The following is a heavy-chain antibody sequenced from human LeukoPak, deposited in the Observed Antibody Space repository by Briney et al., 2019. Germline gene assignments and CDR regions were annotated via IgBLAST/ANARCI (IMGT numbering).Heavy chain of an antibody. V-gene: IGHV3-7*01. D-gene: IGHD6-19*01. CDR3: ARDIQWLPRGGVDY. Sequence: VGSLRLSCAASGFTFSSYWMSWVRQAPGKGLEWVANIKQDGSEKYYVDSVKGRFTISRDNAKNSLYLQMNSLRAEDTAVYYCARDIQWLPRGGVDYWGQGTLVTVSS. CDR2: IKQDGSEK. J-gene: IGHJ4*02. CDR1: GFTFSSYW.